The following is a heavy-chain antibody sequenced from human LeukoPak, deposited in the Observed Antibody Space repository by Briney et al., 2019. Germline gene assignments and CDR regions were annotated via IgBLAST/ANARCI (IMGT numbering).Heavy chain of an antibody. CDR1: GGSISGSNLY. V-gene: IGHV4-39*07. CDR2: IFFGGNT. CDR3: ARARFSNYSSSPTPYYLDY. Sequence: PSETLSLTCTVSGGSISGSNLYWGWVRQPPGKGRGWLGSIFFGGNTYYNSSLKSRVSISIDTSKNQVSLKVTSVTAADTAVYFCARARFSNYSSSPTPYYLDYWGQGILVTVSS. D-gene: IGHD3-10*01. J-gene: IGHJ4*02.